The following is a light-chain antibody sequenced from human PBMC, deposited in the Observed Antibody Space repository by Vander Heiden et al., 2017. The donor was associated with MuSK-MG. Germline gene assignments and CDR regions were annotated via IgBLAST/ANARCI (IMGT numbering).Light chain of an antibody. CDR2: AAS. CDR3: QQCYSTIT. Sequence: DIQMTQSPSSLSASVGDRVTITCRASQSISSYLNWYQQKPGKAPKLLIYAASSLQSGVPSRFSGSGSGTDFTLTISRLQPEDFATYYCQQCYSTITFGQGTRLEIK. CDR1: QSISSY. J-gene: IGKJ5*01. V-gene: IGKV1-39*01.